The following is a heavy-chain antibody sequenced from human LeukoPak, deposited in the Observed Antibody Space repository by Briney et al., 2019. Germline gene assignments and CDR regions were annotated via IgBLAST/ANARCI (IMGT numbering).Heavy chain of an antibody. J-gene: IGHJ4*02. Sequence: GRSLRLSCAVSGFTVSGNYMSWVRQAPGKGLEWVSVMYSSGSTDYADSVKGRFTISRDNSKNTLYLQMNSLRVEDTAVYYCAREGGPYSSTLRGQWGQGTLVTVSS. CDR2: MYSSGST. D-gene: IGHD6-19*01. V-gene: IGHV3-53*01. CDR1: GFTVSGNY. CDR3: AREGGPYSSTLRGQ.